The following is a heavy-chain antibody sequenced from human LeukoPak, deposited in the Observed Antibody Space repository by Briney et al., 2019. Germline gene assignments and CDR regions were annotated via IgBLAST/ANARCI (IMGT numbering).Heavy chain of an antibody. J-gene: IGHJ4*02. CDR2: IYTSGST. D-gene: IGHD3-9*01. Sequence: SETLSLTCTVSGGSISSYYWSWIRQPAGKGLEWIRRIYTSGSTNYNPSLKSRVTMSVDTSKNQFSLKLSSVTAADTAVYYCARGVTYDILTGYYFRYYFDYWGQGTLVTVSS. V-gene: IGHV4-4*07. CDR3: ARGVTYDILTGYYFRYYFDY. CDR1: GGSISSYY.